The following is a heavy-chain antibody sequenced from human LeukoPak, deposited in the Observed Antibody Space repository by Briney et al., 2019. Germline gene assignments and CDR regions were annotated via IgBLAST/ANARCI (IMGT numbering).Heavy chain of an antibody. D-gene: IGHD6-19*01. V-gene: IGHV3-21*01. Sequence: GESLRLSCAASVFTFSSYNIHWVRQAPAKGLEWVSSISSNSSYIYYADSVKGRFTISRDNAKNSLYLQMNSLRAEDTAVYYCARRAPGYSSGWLDYWGQGTLVTVSS. CDR1: VFTFSSYN. CDR3: ARRAPGYSSGWLDY. J-gene: IGHJ4*02. CDR2: ISSNSSYI.